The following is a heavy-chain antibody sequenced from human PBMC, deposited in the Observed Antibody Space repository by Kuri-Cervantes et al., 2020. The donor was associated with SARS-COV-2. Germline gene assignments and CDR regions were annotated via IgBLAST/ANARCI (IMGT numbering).Heavy chain of an antibody. CDR3: AKSRSEGGGFCDYGVDV. CDR2: VSYDGSYK. CDR1: GFTFSNYG. V-gene: IGHV3-30*18. Sequence: GGSLRLSCSASGFTFSNYGMHCVRQAPGKGLEWVALVSYDGSYKYYAGSVRGRFTISRDNSNKTVYLQMNSLRTEDTAVYYCAKSRSEGGGFCDYGVDVWGQGTTVTVSS. D-gene: IGHD3-3*01. J-gene: IGHJ6*02.